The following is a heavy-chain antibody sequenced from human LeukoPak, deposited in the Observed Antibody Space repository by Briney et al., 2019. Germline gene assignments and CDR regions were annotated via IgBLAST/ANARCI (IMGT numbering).Heavy chain of an antibody. CDR2: VNYSGGT. Sequence: SETLSLTCAVYGESFDGFYWNWIRQSPGKGLEWLGEVNYSGGTDYSPALESRIAISADASKRQFSLKLTSVTAADTAVYYCAIRLTTSRSATATTWFDPWGQGTLVSVSS. D-gene: IGHD1-1*01. V-gene: IGHV4-34*01. CDR1: GESFDGFY. CDR3: AIRLTTSRSATATTWFDP. J-gene: IGHJ5*02.